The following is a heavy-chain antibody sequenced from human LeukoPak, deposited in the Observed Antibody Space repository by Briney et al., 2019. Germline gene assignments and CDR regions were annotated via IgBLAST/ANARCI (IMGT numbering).Heavy chain of an antibody. D-gene: IGHD1-26*01. CDR2: INPNSGGT. V-gene: IGHV1-2*06. CDR1: GYTFTGYY. Sequence: GASVKLSCKASGYTFTGYYMRWVRQAPGQGLEWMGRINPNSGGTNYAQKVQGRVTMTRDKSISTAYMQLSSLRADDTAVYYCGRGGPWELLGYDAFDIWGQGTMVTVSS. CDR3: GRGGPWELLGYDAFDI. J-gene: IGHJ3*02.